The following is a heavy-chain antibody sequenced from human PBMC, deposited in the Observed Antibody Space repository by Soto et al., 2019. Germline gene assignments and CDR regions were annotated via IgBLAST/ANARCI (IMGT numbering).Heavy chain of an antibody. CDR3: ARGLGSYYYYGMDV. J-gene: IGHJ6*02. Sequence: SETLSLTCTVSGGSISSYYWSWIRQPPGKGLEWIGYIYYSGSTNYNPSLKIRVTISVDTSKNQFSLKLSSVTAADTAVYYCARGLGSYYYYGMDVWGQGTTVTVSS. CDR1: GGSISSYY. CDR2: IYYSGST. V-gene: IGHV4-59*01. D-gene: IGHD7-27*01.